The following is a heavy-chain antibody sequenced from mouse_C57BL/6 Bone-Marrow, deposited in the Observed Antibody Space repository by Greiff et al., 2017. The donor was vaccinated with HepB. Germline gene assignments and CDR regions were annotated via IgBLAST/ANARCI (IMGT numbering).Heavy chain of an antibody. V-gene: IGHV1-85*01. CDR2: IYPRDGST. D-gene: IGHD1-1*01. Sequence: QVHVKQSGPELVKPGASVKLSCKASGYTFTSYDINWVKQRPGQGLEWIGWIYPRDGSTNDNEKFKGKATLSVDTSSSTAYMELHSLTSDDSAVYFCATRRLLLRSEVYWGQGTLVTVSA. J-gene: IGHJ3*01. CDR1: GYTFTSYD. CDR3: ATRRLLLRSEVY.